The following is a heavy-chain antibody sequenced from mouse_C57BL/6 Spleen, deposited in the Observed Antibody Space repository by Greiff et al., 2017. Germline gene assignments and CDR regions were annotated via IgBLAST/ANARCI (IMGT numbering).Heavy chain of an antibody. D-gene: IGHD4-1*01. CDR2: IYPGDGDT. Sequence: QVQLQQSGAELVKPGASVKISCKASGYAFSSYGMNWVQQRPGKGLEWIGQIYPGDGDTNYNGKVKGRATLTADKSSSTASMQRSSLTSEDAAVYFCASGSNWDYWGQGTTLTVSS. J-gene: IGHJ2*01. V-gene: IGHV1-80*01. CDR1: GYAFSSYG. CDR3: ASGSNWDY.